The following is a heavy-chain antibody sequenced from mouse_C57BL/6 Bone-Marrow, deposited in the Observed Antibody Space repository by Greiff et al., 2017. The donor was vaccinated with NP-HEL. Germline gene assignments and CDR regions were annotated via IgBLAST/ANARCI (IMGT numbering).Heavy chain of an antibody. Sequence: DVKLVESGGGLVQPKGSLKLSCAASGFSFNTYAMNWVRQAPGKGLEWVARIRSKSNNYATYYADSVKDRFTISRDDSESMLYLQMNNLKTEDTAMYYCVRQYGNFHYFDYWGQGTTLTVSS. V-gene: IGHV10-1*01. J-gene: IGHJ2*01. CDR2: IRSKSNNYAT. D-gene: IGHD2-1*01. CDR3: VRQYGNFHYFDY. CDR1: GFSFNTYA.